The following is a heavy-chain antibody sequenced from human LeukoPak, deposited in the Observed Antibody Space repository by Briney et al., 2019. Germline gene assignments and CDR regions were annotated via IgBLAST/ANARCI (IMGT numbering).Heavy chain of an antibody. J-gene: IGHJ4*02. CDR1: GYTLTELS. V-gene: IGHV1-24*01. CDR2: FDPEDGET. CDR3: ATVLDIVATNQFDY. D-gene: IGHD5-12*01. Sequence: ASVKVSCKVSGYTLTELSMHWVGQAPGKGLEWMGGFDPEDGETIYAQKFQGRVTMTEDTSTDTAYMELSSLRSEDTAVYYCATVLDIVATNQFDYWGQGTLVTVSS.